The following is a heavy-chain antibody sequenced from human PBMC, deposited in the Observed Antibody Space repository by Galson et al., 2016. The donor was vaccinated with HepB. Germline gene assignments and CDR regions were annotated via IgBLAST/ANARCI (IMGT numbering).Heavy chain of an antibody. D-gene: IGHD1-7*01. CDR2: ISWDGGST. Sequence: SLRLSCAASGFTFDDYTMHWVRQAPGKGLEWVSLISWDGGSTYYADSVKGRFTISRDNSKNSPDLQMNSLRTEDTALYYCAKGTDWNYVSYFDYWGQGTLVTVSS. J-gene: IGHJ4*02. V-gene: IGHV3-43*01. CDR1: GFTFDDYT. CDR3: AKGTDWNYVSYFDY.